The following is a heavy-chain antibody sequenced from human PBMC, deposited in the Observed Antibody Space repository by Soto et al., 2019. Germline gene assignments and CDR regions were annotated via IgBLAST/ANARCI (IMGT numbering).Heavy chain of an antibody. CDR1: GGSIYTYY. J-gene: IGHJ5*02. CDR3: ARVNYYDSSGYYSNWFDP. CDR2: ISDGGST. V-gene: IGHV4-59*01. D-gene: IGHD3-22*01. Sequence: SETLSLTCNVSGGSIYTYYWNWIRQSPGKGLEWIGYISDGGSTNYNPSLKSRVTISVDTSKKQFSLKLSSVTAADTAVYYCARVNYYDSSGYYSNWFDPWGQGTLVTVSS.